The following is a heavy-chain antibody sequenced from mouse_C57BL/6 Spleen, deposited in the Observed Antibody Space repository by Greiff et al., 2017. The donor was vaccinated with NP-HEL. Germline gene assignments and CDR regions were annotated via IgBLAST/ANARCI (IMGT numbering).Heavy chain of an antibody. V-gene: IGHV3-6*01. CDR2: ISYDGSN. Sequence: DVHLVESGPGLVKPSQSLSLTCSVTGYSITSGYYWNWIRQFPGNKLEWMGYISYDGSNNYNPSLKNRIPFTRDTSKNQFFLKLNSVTTEDTATYYGAREGDYYGSSTHWYFDVWGTGTTVTVSS. CDR3: AREGDYYGSSTHWYFDV. CDR1: GYSITSGYY. D-gene: IGHD1-1*01. J-gene: IGHJ1*03.